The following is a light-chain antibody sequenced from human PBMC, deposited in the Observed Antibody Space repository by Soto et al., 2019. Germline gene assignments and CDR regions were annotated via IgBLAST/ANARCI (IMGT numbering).Light chain of an antibody. V-gene: IGLV2-14*01. J-gene: IGLJ3*02. CDR1: SSDVGAYNF. CDR3: TSYTTSSTWV. CDR2: DVS. Sequence: QSVLTQPASVSGSPGQSITISCIGTSSDVGAYNFVSWYRQNPGKAPKLMIHDVSNRPSGVSNRFSGSKSGNTASLTISGLQAEDEADYYCTSYTTSSTWVFGGGTKVTVL.